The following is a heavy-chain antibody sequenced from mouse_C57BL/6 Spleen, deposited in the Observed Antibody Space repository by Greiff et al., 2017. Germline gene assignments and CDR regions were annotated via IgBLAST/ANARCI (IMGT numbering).Heavy chain of an antibody. CDR1: GYTFTSYL. J-gene: IGHJ2*01. V-gene: IGHV1-64*01. CDR3: ARLGGTDY. CDR2: IHPNSGST. Sequence: QVHVKQPGAELVKPGASVKLSCKASGYTFTSYLMHWVKQRPGQGLEWIGMIHPNSGSTNYNEKFKSKATLTVDKSSSTAYMQLSSLTSEDSAVYYCARLGGTDYWGQGTTLTVSS. D-gene: IGHD3-3*01.